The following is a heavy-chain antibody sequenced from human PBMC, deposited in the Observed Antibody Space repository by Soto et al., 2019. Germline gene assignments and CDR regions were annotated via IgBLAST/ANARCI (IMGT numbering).Heavy chain of an antibody. V-gene: IGHV4-34*01. CDR2: INHSGST. CDR1: GGSFSGYD. D-gene: IGHD3-9*01. Sequence: SETLSLTCAVYGGSFSGYDWSWIRQPPGKGLEWIGEINHSGSTNYNPSLKSRVTISVDTSKNQFSLKLSSVTAADTAVYYCARGGYFDWLSPNYYGMDVWGQGTTVTVSS. CDR3: ARGGYFDWLSPNYYGMDV. J-gene: IGHJ6*02.